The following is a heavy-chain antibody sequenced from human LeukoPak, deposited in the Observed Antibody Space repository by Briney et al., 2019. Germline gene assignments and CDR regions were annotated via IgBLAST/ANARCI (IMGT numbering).Heavy chain of an antibody. J-gene: IGHJ4*02. CDR3: TSDTVNTAVGIDY. CDR1: GFTFSNHW. CDR2: INSDGSNT. Sequence: PGGSLRLSCAPSGFTFSNHWMHWVRQPPGKGLLWVSRINSDGSNTAYAHSVKGRFTIYKDNAKNTLFLQMNSLRAEDTAVYYCTSDTVNTAVGIDYWGQETLLTVSS. D-gene: IGHD5-18*01. V-gene: IGHV3-74*01.